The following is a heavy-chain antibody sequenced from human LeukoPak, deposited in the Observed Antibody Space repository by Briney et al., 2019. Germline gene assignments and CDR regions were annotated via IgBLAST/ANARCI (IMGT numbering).Heavy chain of an antibody. CDR2: INHSGST. V-gene: IGHV4-39*07. J-gene: IGHJ5*02. CDR3: ARGRYYDFWSGYTRHWFDP. Sequence: SQTLSLTCTVSGGSISSGSYYWSWIRQPPGKGLEWIGEINHSGSTNYNPSLKSRVTISVDTSKNQFSLKLSSVTAADTAVYYCARGRYYDFWSGYTRHWFDPWGQGTLVTVSS. CDR1: GGSISSGSYY. D-gene: IGHD3-3*01.